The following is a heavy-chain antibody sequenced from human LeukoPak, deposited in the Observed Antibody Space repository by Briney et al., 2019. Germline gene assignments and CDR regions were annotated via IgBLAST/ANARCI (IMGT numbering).Heavy chain of an antibody. CDR3: ARVPGGLEWADFDY. CDR1: GFTFSTHS. D-gene: IGHD3-3*01. J-gene: IGHJ4*02. V-gene: IGHV3-21*01. CDR2: ISSSSSDI. Sequence: KPGGSLRLSCAASGFTFSTHSMNGIRQAPGKGLDWVSCISSSSSDIKYADSVKGRFTIARDNAKNSLYLQLRSLRAEDTAVYYCARVPGGLEWADFDYWGQGTLVTVSS.